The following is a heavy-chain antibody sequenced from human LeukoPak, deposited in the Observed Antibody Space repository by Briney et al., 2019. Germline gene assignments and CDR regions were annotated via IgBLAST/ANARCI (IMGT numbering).Heavy chain of an antibody. D-gene: IGHD2-2*01. V-gene: IGHV3-73*01. J-gene: IGHJ4*02. CDR2: IRSKAKSYAT. Sequence: GGSLKLSCAAHGFTFSGSAMHWVRQASGKGLEWVGRIRSKAKSYATAYAASVKGRFTISRDDSKNTAYLQMNSLKTEDTAVYYCTRPPSRPYCSSTSCYSDDYWGQGTLVTVSS. CDR1: GFTFSGSA. CDR3: TRPPSRPYCSSTSCYSDDY.